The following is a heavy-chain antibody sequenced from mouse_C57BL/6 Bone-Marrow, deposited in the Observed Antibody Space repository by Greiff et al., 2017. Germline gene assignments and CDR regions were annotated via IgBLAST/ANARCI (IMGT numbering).Heavy chain of an antibody. CDR1: GFSLTSYG. J-gene: IGHJ4*01. CDR2: IWSGGST. Sequence: QVQLKESGPGLVPPSQSLSITCPVSGFSLTSYGVHWVRQSPGKGLEWLGVIWSGGSTDYNAAFISRLSISKDNSKSQVFLKMNSLQADDTAIYYCDRLRLYAMDYWGKGTSGTVSS. CDR3: DRLRLYAMDY. V-gene: IGHV2-2*01. D-gene: IGHD2-12*01.